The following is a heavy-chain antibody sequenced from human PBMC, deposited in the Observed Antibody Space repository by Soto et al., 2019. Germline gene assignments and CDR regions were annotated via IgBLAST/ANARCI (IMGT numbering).Heavy chain of an antibody. CDR3: AKSSSSSLDYFDS. CDR2: ISSSGGST. J-gene: IGHJ4*02. V-gene: IGHV3-23*01. D-gene: IGHD6-6*01. CDR1: GFTFSSYA. Sequence: EVQLLESGGGLVQPGGSLRLSCAASGFTFSSYAMIWVRQAPGKGLEWVSGISSSGGSTYYADSVKGRFTISRDNSKNTLYLQMSSLRAENTAVYYCAKSSSSSLDYFDSWGQGTLVTVSS.